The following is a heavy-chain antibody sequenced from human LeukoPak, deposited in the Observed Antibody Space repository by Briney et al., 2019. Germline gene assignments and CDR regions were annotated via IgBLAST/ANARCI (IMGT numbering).Heavy chain of an antibody. Sequence: GGSLRLSCAASRFTFDNYAMHWVRQAPGKGLEWVSGISWNSGRIGYADSVKGRFTISRDNTKDSLYLQMNGLRPEDTAFYYCTKHSLKWELLALDYFDYWGQGTLVTVSS. V-gene: IGHV3-9*01. J-gene: IGHJ4*02. D-gene: IGHD1-26*01. CDR3: TKHSLKWELLALDYFDY. CDR1: RFTFDNYA. CDR2: ISWNSGRI.